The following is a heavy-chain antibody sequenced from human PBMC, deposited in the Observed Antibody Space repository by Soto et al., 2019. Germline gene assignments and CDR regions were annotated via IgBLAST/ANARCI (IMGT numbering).Heavy chain of an antibody. CDR3: AHRRPYSNLPEYFFDY. CDR2: IYWDDDK. V-gene: IGHV2-5*02. D-gene: IGHD6-13*01. Sequence: QITLKESGPTLVKPTQTLTLTCTFSGFSLSTSGVDVGWIRQPPGKALEWLALIYWDDDKRYSPSLKSRLTITKDTSKNQVVLTMTNMDPLDTATYYCAHRRPYSNLPEYFFDYWGQGTLVTVSS. J-gene: IGHJ4*02. CDR1: GFSLSTSGVD.